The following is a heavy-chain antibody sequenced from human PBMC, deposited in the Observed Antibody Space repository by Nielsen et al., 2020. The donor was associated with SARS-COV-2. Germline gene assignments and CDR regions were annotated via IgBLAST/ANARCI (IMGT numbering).Heavy chain of an antibody. D-gene: IGHD6-19*01. CDR2: IRSKANNYAT. J-gene: IGHJ4*02. CDR3: SMLTTSGWY. CDR1: GTSFSGSG. Sequence: GESLKISCAVSGTSFSGSGIHWARQASGKGLEWIGRIRSKANNYATAYGGSVEGRFTISRDDSKSMAYLQMNRLQAEDTAVYYCSMLTTSGWYWGQGTLVTVSS. V-gene: IGHV3-73*01.